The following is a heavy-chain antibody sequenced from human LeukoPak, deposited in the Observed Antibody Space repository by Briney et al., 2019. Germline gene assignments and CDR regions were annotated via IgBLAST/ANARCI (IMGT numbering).Heavy chain of an antibody. V-gene: IGHV1-18*04. J-gene: IGHJ5*02. Sequence: ASVKVSCKASGYTFTSYGTSWVRQAPGQGLEWMGWISAYNGNTNYAQKLQGRVTMTTDTSTSTAYMELRSLRSDDTAVYYCARVDYGDYEGWFDPWGQGTLVTVSS. CDR3: ARVDYGDYEGWFDP. CDR1: GYTFTSYG. D-gene: IGHD4-17*01. CDR2: ISAYNGNT.